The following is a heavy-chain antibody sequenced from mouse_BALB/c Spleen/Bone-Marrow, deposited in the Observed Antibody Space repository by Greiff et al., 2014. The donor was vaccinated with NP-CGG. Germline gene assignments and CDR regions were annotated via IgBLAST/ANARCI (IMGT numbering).Heavy chain of an antibody. D-gene: IGHD1-1*01. Sequence: SRLSISKDNSKSQVFLKMNSLQTDDTAMYYCARFITTGTMDYWGQGTSVTVSS. CDR3: ARFITTGTMDY. V-gene: IGHV2-6-4*01. J-gene: IGHJ4*01.